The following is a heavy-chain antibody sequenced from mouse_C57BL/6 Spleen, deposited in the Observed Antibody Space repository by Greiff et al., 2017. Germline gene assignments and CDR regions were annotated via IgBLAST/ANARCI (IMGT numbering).Heavy chain of an antibody. J-gene: IGHJ1*03. V-gene: IGHV14-2*01. D-gene: IGHD1-1*01. Sequence: VQLQQSGAELVRPGASVKLSCTASGFNIKDYDIRWVKQRTEQGLEWIGGIYPGDGDTKYDAKFKGKATLTADTSSSTAYLELRSLTSEDAAVYYCARRRYYGSSYWDLDGWGTGTTVTVSS. CDR2: IYPGDGDT. CDR1: GFNIKDYD. CDR3: ARRRYYGSSYWDLDG.